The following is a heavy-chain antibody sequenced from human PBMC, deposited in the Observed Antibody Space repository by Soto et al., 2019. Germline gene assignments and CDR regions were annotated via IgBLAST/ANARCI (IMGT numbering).Heavy chain of an antibody. V-gene: IGHV3-33*03. D-gene: IGHD2-8*01. CDR2: IWYDGSKQ. Sequence: QVHLVESGGGVVQPGRSLRLSCAVSGFTFSRHGMHWVRQAPGKGLEWVAVIWYDGSKQYYADSVKGRFTISRDDSKNMLYLQMISLRVEDTAMYYCTRAGTGVTADYWGQGTLVTVSS. CDR1: GFTFSRHG. CDR3: TRAGTGVTADY. J-gene: IGHJ4*02.